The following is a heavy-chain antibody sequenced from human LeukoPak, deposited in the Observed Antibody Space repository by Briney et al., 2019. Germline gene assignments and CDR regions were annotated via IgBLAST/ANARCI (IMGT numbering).Heavy chain of an antibody. CDR1: GFTFSSYG. V-gene: IGHV3-21*01. Sequence: GGSLRLSCAASGFTFSSYGMNWVRQAPGTGLEWVSSISSSSSYIYYADSVKGRFTISRDNAKNSLYLQLNSLRAEDTAVYYCARVGCSSTNCYDFDYWGQGTLVTVSS. D-gene: IGHD2-2*01. CDR3: ARVGCSSTNCYDFDY. J-gene: IGHJ4*02. CDR2: ISSSSSYI.